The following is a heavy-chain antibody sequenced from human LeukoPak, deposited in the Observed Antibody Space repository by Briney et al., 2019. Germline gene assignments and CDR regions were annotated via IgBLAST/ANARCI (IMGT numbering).Heavy chain of an antibody. CDR1: GFTFSNYA. J-gene: IGHJ4*02. Sequence: PGRSLRLSCAASGFTFSNYAMSWVRQAPGKGLEWVSVISDSGGSTYYADSVKGRFTISRDNSKNTLYLQMKSLRAEDTAVYYCAKVTNSGWYGGFDYWGQGTLVTVSS. D-gene: IGHD6-19*01. CDR3: AKVTNSGWYGGFDY. V-gene: IGHV3-23*01. CDR2: ISDSGGST.